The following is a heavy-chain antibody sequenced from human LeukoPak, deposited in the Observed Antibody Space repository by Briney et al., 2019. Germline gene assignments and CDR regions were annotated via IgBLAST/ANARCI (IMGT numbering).Heavy chain of an antibody. Sequence: GGSLRLSCAASGFTFSSYEVNWVRQAPGNGLEWVSYISSSGSTIYYADSVKGRFTISRDNAKNSLYLQMNSLRAEDTAVYYCARVWVYLDYWGQGTLVTVSS. CDR2: ISSSGSTI. V-gene: IGHV3-48*03. CDR1: GFTFSSYE. J-gene: IGHJ4*02. D-gene: IGHD3-10*01. CDR3: ARVWVYLDY.